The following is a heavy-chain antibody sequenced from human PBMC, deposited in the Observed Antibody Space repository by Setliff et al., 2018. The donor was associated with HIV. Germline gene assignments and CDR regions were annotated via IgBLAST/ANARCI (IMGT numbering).Heavy chain of an antibody. CDR1: GGSISSGSYY. J-gene: IGHJ4*02. CDR2: IYTSGST. CDR3: AKLLPAADMAREIDS. D-gene: IGHD2-2*01. Sequence: KTSETLSLTCTVSGGSISSGSYYWSWIRQPAGRGLEWIGHIYTSGSTNYNPSLKSRVTISVDTSKNQFSLKLISVSAADTAVYYCAKLLPAADMAREIDSWGQGTLVTVSS. V-gene: IGHV4-61*09.